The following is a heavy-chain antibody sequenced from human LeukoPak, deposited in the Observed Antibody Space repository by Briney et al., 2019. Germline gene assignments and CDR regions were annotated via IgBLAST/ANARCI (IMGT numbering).Heavy chain of an antibody. CDR3: AKDRTSYYDFWSGYYPGGFDY. D-gene: IGHD3-3*01. CDR2: ISGSGGST. V-gene: IGHV3-23*01. Sequence: GGSLRLSCAASGFTFSSYAMSWVRQAPGKGLERVSAISGSGGSTYYADSVKGRFTISRDNSKNTLYLQMNSLRAEDTAVYYCAKDRTSYYDFWSGYYPGGFDYWGQGTLVTVSS. CDR1: GFTFSSYA. J-gene: IGHJ4*02.